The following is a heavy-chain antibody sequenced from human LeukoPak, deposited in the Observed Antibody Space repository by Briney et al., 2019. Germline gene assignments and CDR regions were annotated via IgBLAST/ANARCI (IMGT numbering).Heavy chain of an antibody. CDR2: ISYDGSNK. J-gene: IGHJ4*02. Sequence: GGSLRLSCAASGFTFSSYAMHWVRQAPGKGLEWVAVISYDGSNKYYADSVKGRFTISRDNAKNSLYLQMNSLRAEDTAVYYCARTRPFWSGYYIDYWGQGTLVTVSS. CDR3: ARTRPFWSGYYIDY. V-gene: IGHV3-30-3*01. CDR1: GFTFSSYA. D-gene: IGHD3-3*01.